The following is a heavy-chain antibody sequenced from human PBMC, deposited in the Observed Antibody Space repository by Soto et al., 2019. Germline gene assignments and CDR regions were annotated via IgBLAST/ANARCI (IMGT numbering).Heavy chain of an antibody. V-gene: IGHV4-34*01. J-gene: IGHJ4*02. D-gene: IGHD3-9*01. CDR1: GGSFSGYY. Sequence: SETLSLTCAVYGGSFSGYYWSWIRQPPGKGLEWIGEINHSGSTNYNPSLKSRVTISVDTSKNQFSLKLSSVTAPDTAVYYCARGRRLVIDYWGQGPLVTSPQ. CDR3: ARGRRLVIDY. CDR2: INHSGST.